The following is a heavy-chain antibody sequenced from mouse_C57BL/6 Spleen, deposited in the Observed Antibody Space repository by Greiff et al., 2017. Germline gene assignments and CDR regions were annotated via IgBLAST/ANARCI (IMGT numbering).Heavy chain of an antibody. J-gene: IGHJ4*01. CDR1: GFTFSSYG. D-gene: IGHD2-4*01. Sequence: EVMLVESGGDLVKPGGSLKLSCAASGFTFSSYGMSWVRQTPDKRLGWVATISSGGSYTYYPDSVKGRFTISRDNAKNTLYLQMSSLKSEDTAMYYCARGGYDYDDYAMDYWGQGTSVTVSS. CDR2: ISSGGSYT. CDR3: ARGGYDYDDYAMDY. V-gene: IGHV5-6*01.